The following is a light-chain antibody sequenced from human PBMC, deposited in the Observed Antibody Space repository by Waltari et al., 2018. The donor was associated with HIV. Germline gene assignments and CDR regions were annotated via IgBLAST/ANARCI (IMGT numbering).Light chain of an antibody. Sequence: QSALTQPASVSGSPGQSITISCTGTSSDVGSYNLVSWYQQYPGKVPKLMIYEVSKRPSVVSKRFSGSKSGNTASLTISGLQAEDEADYYCCSYAGSSTPFVFGTATKVTVL. CDR3: CSYAGSSTPFV. CDR2: EVS. V-gene: IGLV2-23*02. CDR1: SSDVGSYNL. J-gene: IGLJ1*01.